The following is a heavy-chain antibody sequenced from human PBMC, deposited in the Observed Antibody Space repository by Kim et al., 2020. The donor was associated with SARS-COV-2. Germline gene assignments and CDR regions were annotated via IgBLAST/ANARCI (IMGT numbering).Heavy chain of an antibody. J-gene: IGHJ4*02. Sequence: SETLSLTCAVSGGSFSGHWWNWIRRPPGKGLEWIGEITSTGGTNYNPALKGRVTLSVDTSKNQVSLKIFSTTAADTAVYYCARGQTMASRPLDRWGQGTL. CDR1: GGSFSGHW. V-gene: IGHV4-34*01. D-gene: IGHD6-6*01. CDR3: ARGQTMASRPLDR. CDR2: ITSTGGT.